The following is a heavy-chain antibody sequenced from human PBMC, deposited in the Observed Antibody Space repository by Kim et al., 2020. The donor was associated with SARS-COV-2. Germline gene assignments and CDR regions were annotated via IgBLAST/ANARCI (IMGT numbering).Heavy chain of an antibody. J-gene: IGHJ4*02. D-gene: IGHD3-10*01. CDR1: GGSISTYY. Sequence: SETRSLTCTVSGGSISTYYWSWIRQPPGKGLEWIGYIYYSGTTYYNPSLKSRVTISLDTSKNQFSLKLNSVTAADTAVYYCARGLFGSSFRRFGYFYFDYWGQGTLVTVSS. CDR2: IYYSGTT. V-gene: IGHV4-59*01. CDR3: ARGLFGSSFRRFGYFYFDY.